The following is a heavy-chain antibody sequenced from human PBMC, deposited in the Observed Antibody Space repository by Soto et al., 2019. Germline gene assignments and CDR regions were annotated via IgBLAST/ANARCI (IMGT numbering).Heavy chain of an antibody. CDR2: ISWNSGSI. CDR3: AKDMTGGYCSGGSCYSGVVY. CDR1: GFTFDDYA. D-gene: IGHD2-15*01. Sequence: SLRLSCAASGFTFDDYAMHWVRQAPGKGLEWVSGISWNSGSIGYADSVKGRFTISRDNAKNSLYLQMNSLRAEDTALYYCAKDMTGGYCSGGSCYSGVVYWGQGTLVTGSS. J-gene: IGHJ4*02. V-gene: IGHV3-9*01.